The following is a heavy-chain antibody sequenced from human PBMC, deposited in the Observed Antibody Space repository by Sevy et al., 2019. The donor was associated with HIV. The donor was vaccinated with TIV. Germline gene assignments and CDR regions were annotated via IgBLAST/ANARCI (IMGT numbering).Heavy chain of an antibody. CDR1: GFTVSSNY. D-gene: IGHD3-22*01. V-gene: IGHV3-66*01. CDR2: IYSGGST. Sequence: GGSLRLSCAASGFTVSSNYMSWVRQAPGKGLEWVSVIYSGGSTYYADSVKGRFTISRDNSKNTLYLQMNSLRAEDTAVYYCPRDYYYDSSGYYNGMDVWGQGTTVTVSS. CDR3: PRDYYYDSSGYYNGMDV. J-gene: IGHJ6*02.